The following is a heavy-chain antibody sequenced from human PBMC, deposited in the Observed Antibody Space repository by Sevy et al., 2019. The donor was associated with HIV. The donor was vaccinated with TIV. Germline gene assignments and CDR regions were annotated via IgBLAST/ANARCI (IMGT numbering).Heavy chain of an antibody. V-gene: IGHV3-48*02. CDR2: ISSSSSTI. CDR3: ARDVYYYDSSGYYHYYYYGMDV. D-gene: IGHD3-22*01. Sequence: GESLKISCVASGFTFSSYSMNWVRQAPGKGLEWVSYISSSSSTIYYADSVKGRFTISRDNAKNSLYLQMNSLRDEDTAVYYCARDVYYYDSSGYYHYYYYGMDVWGQGTTVTVSS. CDR1: GFTFSSYS. J-gene: IGHJ6*02.